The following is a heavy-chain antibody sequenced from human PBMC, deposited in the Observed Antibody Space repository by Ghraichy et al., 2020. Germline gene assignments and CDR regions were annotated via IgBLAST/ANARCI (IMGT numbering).Heavy chain of an antibody. J-gene: IGHJ4*02. CDR1: GGSISSSSYY. CDR3: ARHGSRDGYNKIDY. Sequence: SETLSLTCTVSGGSISSSSYYWGWIRQPPGKGLEWIGSIYYSGSTYYNPSLKSRVTISVDTSKNQFSLKLSSVTAADTAVYYCARHGSRDGYNKIDYWGQGTLVTVSS. D-gene: IGHD5-24*01. CDR2: IYYSGST. V-gene: IGHV4-39*01.